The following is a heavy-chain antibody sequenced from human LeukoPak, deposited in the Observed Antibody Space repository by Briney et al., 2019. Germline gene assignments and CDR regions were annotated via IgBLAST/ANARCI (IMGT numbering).Heavy chain of an antibody. J-gene: IGHJ4*02. Sequence: GGSLRLSCAASGFTVSSRNYMSWVRQAPGKGLEWVSLIYTGGTTYYADSVKGRFTISRDHFKNTLYLQMNSLRAEDTAVYYCARDNKYHYTFGGVDYWGQGTLVTVSS. V-gene: IGHV3-66*01. CDR2: IYTGGTT. D-gene: IGHD3-16*01. CDR3: ARDNKYHYTFGGVDY. CDR1: GFTVSSRNY.